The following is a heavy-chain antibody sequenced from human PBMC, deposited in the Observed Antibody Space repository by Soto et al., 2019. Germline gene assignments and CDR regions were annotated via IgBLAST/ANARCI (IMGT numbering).Heavy chain of an antibody. Sequence: SETLSLTCTVSGGSVSSGGYYWSWIRQHPGKGLEWIGYIYYSGSTYYNPSLKSRVTISVDTSKNQFSLKLSSVTAADTAVYYCARRIRITIFGVPKRWFDPWGQGTLVTVSS. CDR3: ARRIRITIFGVPKRWFDP. CDR2: IYYSGST. J-gene: IGHJ5*02. D-gene: IGHD3-3*01. CDR1: GGSVSSGGYY. V-gene: IGHV4-31*03.